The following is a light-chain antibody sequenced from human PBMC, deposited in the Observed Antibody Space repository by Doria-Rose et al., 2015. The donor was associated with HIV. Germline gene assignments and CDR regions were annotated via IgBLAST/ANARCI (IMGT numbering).Light chain of an antibody. V-gene: IGKV3-20*01. CDR1: QRVKSSY. CDR2: DAS. CDR3: QQYGTSRGT. J-gene: IGKJ5*01. Sequence: EIVLTQSPGTLSLSPGERATLSCRASQRVKSSYLAWYQQQPGQAPRLLIYDASTRSTGIPDRFSGSGSVTDFTLTISRLEPEDVAVYYCQQYGTSRGTFGQGTRLEIK.